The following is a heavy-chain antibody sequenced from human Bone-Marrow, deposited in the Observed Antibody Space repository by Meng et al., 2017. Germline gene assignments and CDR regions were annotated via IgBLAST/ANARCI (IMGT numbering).Heavy chain of an antibody. CDR3: ARDEDISAAGKLFGDY. CDR1: GYNFPDYW. Sequence: VPLVQSGAEWKKPGASVKVSCKPSGYNFPDYWLHWVRRAPGQGLEWMGRIDPKSGDTHYAQRFQGRVTMTGDTSISTAYMELSGLRSDDTAMYYCARDEDISAAGKLFGDYWGQGTLVTVSS. D-gene: IGHD6-13*01. V-gene: IGHV1-2*06. J-gene: IGHJ4*02. CDR2: IDPKSGDT.